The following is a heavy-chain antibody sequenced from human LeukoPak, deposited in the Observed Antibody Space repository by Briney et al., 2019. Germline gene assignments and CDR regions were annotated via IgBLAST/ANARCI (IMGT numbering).Heavy chain of an antibody. J-gene: IGHJ4*02. CDR3: ARESHPVMITFGGVLDY. CDR1: GYTFTSYG. D-gene: IGHD3-16*01. CDR2: ISAYNGNT. V-gene: IGHV1-18*01. Sequence: ASVKVSCKASGYTFTSYGISWVRQAPGQGLEWMGWISAYNGNTNYAQKLQGRVTMTTDTSTSTAYMELRSLRSDDTAVYYCARESHPVMITFGGVLDYWGQETLVTVSS.